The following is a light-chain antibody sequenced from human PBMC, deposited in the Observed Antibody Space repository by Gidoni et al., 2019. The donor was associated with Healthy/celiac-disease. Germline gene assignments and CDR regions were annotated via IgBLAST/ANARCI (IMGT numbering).Light chain of an antibody. CDR3: QQYYSTPWT. J-gene: IGKJ1*01. CDR1: QSDLYSSNNKNY. V-gene: IGKV4-1*01. Sequence: DIVMTQSPDSLAVSLGERATINCKSSQSDLYSSNNKNYLAWYQQKPGQPPKLLIYWASTRESGVPDRFSGSGSGTDFTLTISSLQAEDGAVYYCQQYYSTPWTFGQGTKVEIK. CDR2: WAS.